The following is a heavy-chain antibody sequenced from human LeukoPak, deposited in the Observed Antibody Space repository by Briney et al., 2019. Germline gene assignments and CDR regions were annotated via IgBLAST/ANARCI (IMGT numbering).Heavy chain of an antibody. CDR3: ARDWRGGGYYYDSSGPPYFDY. CDR1: GFTFSNAW. CDR2: ISSSSSYT. D-gene: IGHD3-22*01. V-gene: IGHV3-11*05. Sequence: PGGSLRLSCVGSGFTFSNAWMNWVRQAPGKGLEWVSYISSSSSYTNYADSVKGRFTISRDNAKNSLYLQMNSLRAEDTAVYYCARDWRGGGYYYDSSGPPYFDYWGQGTLVTVSS. J-gene: IGHJ4*02.